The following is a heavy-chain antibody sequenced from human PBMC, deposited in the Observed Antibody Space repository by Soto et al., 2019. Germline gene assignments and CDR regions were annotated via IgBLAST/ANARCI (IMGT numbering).Heavy chain of an antibody. CDR3: ARGQLWFGELFSYYYGMDV. D-gene: IGHD3-10*01. CDR1: GGFFSGFY. Sequence: SEALSLPCAGFGGFFSGFYWGWIRQPPGKGLEWIGEINHSGSTNYNPSLKSRVTISVDTSKNQFSLKLSSVTAADTAVYYCARGQLWFGELFSYYYGMDVWGQGTTVTVSS. CDR2: INHSGST. J-gene: IGHJ6*02. V-gene: IGHV4-34*01.